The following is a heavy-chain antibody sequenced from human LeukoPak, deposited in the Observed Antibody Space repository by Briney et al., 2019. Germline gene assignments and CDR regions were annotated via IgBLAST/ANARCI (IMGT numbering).Heavy chain of an antibody. D-gene: IGHD5-12*01. CDR1: GFTFSSYG. CDR3: AKDGYSGYDLNYYYYMDV. J-gene: IGHJ6*03. CDR2: IRYDGSNK. Sequence: GGSLRLSCAASGFTFSSYGMHWVRQAPGKGLEWVAFIRYDGSNKYYADSVKGRFTISRDNSKNTLYLQMNSLRAEDTAVYYCAKDGYSGYDLNYYYYMDVWGKGTTVTVSS. V-gene: IGHV3-30*02.